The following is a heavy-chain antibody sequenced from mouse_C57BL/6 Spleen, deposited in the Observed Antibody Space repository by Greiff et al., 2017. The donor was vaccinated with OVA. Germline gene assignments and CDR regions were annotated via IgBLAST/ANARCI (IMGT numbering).Heavy chain of an antibody. Sequence: DVKLVESGGDLVKPGGSLKLSCAASGFTFSSYGMSWVRQTPDKRLEWVATISSGGSYTYYPDSVKGRFTISRDNAKNTLYLQMSSLKSEDTAMYYCARHEEEPFFDYWGQGTTLTVSS. V-gene: IGHV5-6*02. CDR2: ISSGGSYT. J-gene: IGHJ2*01. CDR3: ARHEEEPFFDY. CDR1: GFTFSSYG.